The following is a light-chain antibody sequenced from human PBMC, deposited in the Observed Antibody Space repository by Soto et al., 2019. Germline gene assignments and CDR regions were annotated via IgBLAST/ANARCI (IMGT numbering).Light chain of an antibody. J-gene: IGLJ2*01. CDR3: NSFASSNSLI. Sequence: QSALTQPASVSGSLGQSITISCTGTSSDIGAYNYVSWYQQHPCKAPKLIIYEVSYRPSVVSNLFSASKSANTASLTISGLQAEDEADYYCNSFASSNSLIFGGGTKLTVL. V-gene: IGLV2-14*01. CDR2: EVS. CDR1: SSDIGAYNY.